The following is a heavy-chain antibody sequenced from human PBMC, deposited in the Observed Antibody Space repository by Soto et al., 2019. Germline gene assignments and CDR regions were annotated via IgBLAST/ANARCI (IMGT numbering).Heavy chain of an antibody. CDR3: ARHSDYDILTGYYPNYYYYYGMDV. CDR1: GGSISSYY. Sequence: SETLSLTCTVSGGSISSYYWGWIRQPPGKGLEWIGSIYYSGSTHYNPSLKSRVTISVDTSKNQFSLKLSSVTAADTAVYYCARHSDYDILTGYYPNYYYYYGMDVWGQGTTVTVSS. D-gene: IGHD3-9*01. V-gene: IGHV4-39*01. CDR2: IYYSGST. J-gene: IGHJ6*02.